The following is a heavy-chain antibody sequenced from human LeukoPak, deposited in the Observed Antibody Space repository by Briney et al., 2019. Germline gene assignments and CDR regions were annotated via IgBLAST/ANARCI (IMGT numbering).Heavy chain of an antibody. V-gene: IGHV1-46*02. Sequence: ASVKVSCRASGFPFNTHAVAWVRQAPGQGLEWMGIINPSGGSTSYAQKFQGRVTMTRDTSTSTVYMELSSLRSEDTAVYYCARDKVEEEYYYDSSGYCPDYWGQGTLVTVSS. J-gene: IGHJ4*02. CDR3: ARDKVEEEYYYDSSGYCPDY. CDR2: INPSGGST. D-gene: IGHD3-22*01. CDR1: GFPFNTHA.